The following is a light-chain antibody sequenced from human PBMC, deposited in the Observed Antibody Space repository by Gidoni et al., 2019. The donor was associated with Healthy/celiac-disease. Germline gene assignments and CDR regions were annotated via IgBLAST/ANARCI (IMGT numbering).Light chain of an antibody. CDR2: DNN. J-gene: IGLJ3*02. V-gene: IGLV1-51*01. CDR3: GTWDSSLSAGV. Sequence: QSVLTQPPSVSAAPGPKVTISCSGSSSNIGNNYVSWYQQLPGTAPKLLIYDNNNRPSGIPDRFSGSKSGTSATLGITGLQTGDEADYYCGTWDSSLSAGVFGGGTKLTVL. CDR1: SSNIGNNY.